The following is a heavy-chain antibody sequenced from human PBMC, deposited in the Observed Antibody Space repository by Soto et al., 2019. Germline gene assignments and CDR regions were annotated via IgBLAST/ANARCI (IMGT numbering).Heavy chain of an antibody. V-gene: IGHV4-61*01. Sequence: PSETLSLTCTVSGGSVSDGMYYWSWIRQPPGKGLEWIGNVYFTGTTIYNPSLKSRVTMSVDTYKDQFSLKLSSVTAADTAVFYCARQGEHSSSYFFDSWGQGTLVTVSS. J-gene: IGHJ4*02. D-gene: IGHD6-6*01. CDR3: ARQGEHSSSYFFDS. CDR1: GGSVSDGMYY. CDR2: VYFTGTT.